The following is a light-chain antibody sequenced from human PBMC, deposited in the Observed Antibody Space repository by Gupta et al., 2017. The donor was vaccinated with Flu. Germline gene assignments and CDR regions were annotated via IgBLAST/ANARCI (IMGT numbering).Light chain of an antibody. CDR2: DDS. CDR3: QVWDSSSDHVV. V-gene: IGLV3-21*02. Sequence: SYVLTQAPSVSVAPGQTASITCGGNNIGSKSVHWYQQKPGQAPILVGYDDSDRPSGIPERFSGSKSGNTATLTISRVEAGDEADYYCQVWDSSSDHVVFGGGTKLTVL. CDR1: NIGSKS. J-gene: IGLJ2*01.